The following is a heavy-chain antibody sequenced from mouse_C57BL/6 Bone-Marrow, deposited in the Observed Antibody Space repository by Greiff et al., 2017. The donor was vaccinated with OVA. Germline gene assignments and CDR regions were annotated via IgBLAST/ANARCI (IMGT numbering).Heavy chain of an antibody. CDR3: ARTLYYSNVRHYYAMDY. Sequence: VQRVESGPGLVAPSQSLSITCTVSGFSLTSYAISWVRQPPGKGLEWLGVIWTGGGTNYNSALKSRLSISKDNSKSQVFLKMNSLQTDDTARYYCARTLYYSNVRHYYAMDYWGQGTSVTVSS. D-gene: IGHD2-5*01. J-gene: IGHJ4*01. CDR1: GFSLTSYA. CDR2: IWTGGGT. V-gene: IGHV2-9-1*01.